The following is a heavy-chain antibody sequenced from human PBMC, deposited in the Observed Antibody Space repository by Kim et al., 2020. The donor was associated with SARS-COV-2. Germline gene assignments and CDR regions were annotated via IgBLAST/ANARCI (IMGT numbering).Heavy chain of an antibody. CDR1: GGTFSSYA. CDR2: IIPILGIA. J-gene: IGHJ4*02. CDR3: ARMTTVTTFIDY. V-gene: IGHV1-69*04. Sequence: SVKVSCKASGGTFSSYAISWVRQAPGQGLEWMGRIIPILGIANYAQKFQGRVTITADKSTSTAYMELSSLRSEDTAVYYCARMTTVTTFIDYWGQGTLVTVSS. D-gene: IGHD4-4*01.